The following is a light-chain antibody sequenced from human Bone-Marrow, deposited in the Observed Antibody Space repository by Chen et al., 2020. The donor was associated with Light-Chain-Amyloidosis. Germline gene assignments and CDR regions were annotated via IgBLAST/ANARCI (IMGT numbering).Light chain of an antibody. CDR3: QQRSNWPPALT. CDR1: QSVGSY. J-gene: IGKJ4*01. V-gene: IGKV3-11*01. CDR2: DAS. Sequence: EFVLTQSPATLSLSPGERATLSCRASQSVGSYLACYQQKPGQAPRLLIYDASNRAIGIPARFSGSGSGTDFTLTISSLEPEDFAVYYCQQRSNWPPALTFGGGTKVEIK.